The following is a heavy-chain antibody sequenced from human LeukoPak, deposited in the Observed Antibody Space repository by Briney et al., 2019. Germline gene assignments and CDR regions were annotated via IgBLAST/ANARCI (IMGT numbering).Heavy chain of an antibody. CDR1: GFIFSGSA. CDR3: TRQIGDGYNLIDY. CDR2: IRSKANNYAT. V-gene: IGHV3-73*01. Sequence: PGGSLRLSCAASGFIFSGSAIHWVRQASGKGLEWVGRIRSKANNYATTYAASVKGRITISRDDSKNTAYLQLNSLKTEDTAVYYCTRQIGDGYNLIDYWGQGTLVTVSS. J-gene: IGHJ4*02. D-gene: IGHD5-24*01.